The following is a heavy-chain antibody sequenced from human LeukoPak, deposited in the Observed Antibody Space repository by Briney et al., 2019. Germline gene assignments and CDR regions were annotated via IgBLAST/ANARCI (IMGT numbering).Heavy chain of an antibody. CDR3: ARDKGWFGELLTSFFDY. Sequence: ASVKVSCKASGYTFTSYGISWVRQAPGQGLDWMGWISAYNGNTNYAQKRQGIGTMTTDKSTSTAYMELRSLRSEDTAVYYCARDKGWFGELLTSFFDYWGQGTLVTVSS. V-gene: IGHV1-18*01. CDR2: ISAYNGNT. CDR1: GYTFTSYG. D-gene: IGHD3-10*01. J-gene: IGHJ4*02.